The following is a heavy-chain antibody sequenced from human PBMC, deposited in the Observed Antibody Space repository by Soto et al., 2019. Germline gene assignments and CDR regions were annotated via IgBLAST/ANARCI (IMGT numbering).Heavy chain of an antibody. CDR3: ARVKVPAAILGAFDL. CDR2: INPIKGDT. CDR1: GYTFSTYG. V-gene: IGHV1-18*01. J-gene: IGHJ3*01. D-gene: IGHD2-2*02. Sequence: ASVKVSCKASGYTFSTYGITWVRQAPGQGLDWMGWINPIKGDTNSAAIFQDRVTMTTDTSTRTAYMELRSLKSDDTAVYYCARVKVPAAILGAFDLWGQGALVTVSS.